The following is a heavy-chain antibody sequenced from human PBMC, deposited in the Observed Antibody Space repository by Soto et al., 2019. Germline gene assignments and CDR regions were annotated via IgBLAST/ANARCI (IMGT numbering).Heavy chain of an antibody. J-gene: IGHJ3*02. CDR1: GGTFSSYA. Sequence: ASVKVSCKASGGTFSSYAISWVRQAPGQRLEWMGWINAGNGNTKYSQKFQGRVTITRDTSASTAYMELSSLRSEDTAVYYCAVKGTYYYDSSGDDAFDIWGKGTMVTVPS. CDR2: INAGNGNT. V-gene: IGHV1-3*01. D-gene: IGHD3-22*01. CDR3: AVKGTYYYDSSGDDAFDI.